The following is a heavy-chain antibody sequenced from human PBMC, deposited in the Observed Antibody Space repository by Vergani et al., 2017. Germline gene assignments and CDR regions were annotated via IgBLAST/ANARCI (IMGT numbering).Heavy chain of an antibody. CDR3: AKDLSNCGKGRGYFDD. V-gene: IGHV3-23*01. J-gene: IGHJ4*02. CDR1: GFTFSSYA. Sequence: EVQLLESGGGLVQPGGSLRLSCAASGFTFSSYAMSWVRQAPGKGLEWVSAISGSGGSTYYADSVKGRFTISRDNSKTTLYLQMNSLRAEDTAVYYCAKDLSNCGKGRGYFDDWGQGTLVTVSS. D-gene: IGHD4-23*01. CDR2: ISGSGGST.